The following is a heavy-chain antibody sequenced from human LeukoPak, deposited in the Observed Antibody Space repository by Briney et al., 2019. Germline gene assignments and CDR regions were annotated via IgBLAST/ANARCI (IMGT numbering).Heavy chain of an antibody. CDR3: ARWLDY. CDR2: IYYSGST. CDR1: GGSVSSNNYY. J-gene: IGHJ4*02. V-gene: IGHV4-61*01. Sequence: PSETLSLTCTVSGGSVSSNNYYWSWIRQPPGKGLEWIGYIYYSGSTNYNPSLKSRVTISVDTSKNQFSLKLSSVTAADTAVYYCARWLDYWGQGTLVTVSS.